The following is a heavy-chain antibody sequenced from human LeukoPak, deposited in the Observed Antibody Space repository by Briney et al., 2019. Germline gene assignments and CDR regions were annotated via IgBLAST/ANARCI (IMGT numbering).Heavy chain of an antibody. Sequence: QAGGSLRLSCAASGFTFSSCGMHWVRQAPGKGLEWVAVISYDGSNKYYADSVKGRFTISRDNSKNTLYLQMNSLRAEDTAVYYCAKVGGSFVPGLPFDIWGQGTMVTVSS. CDR1: GFTFSSCG. CDR2: ISYDGSNK. V-gene: IGHV3-30*18. J-gene: IGHJ3*02. D-gene: IGHD1-14*01. CDR3: AKVGGSFVPGLPFDI.